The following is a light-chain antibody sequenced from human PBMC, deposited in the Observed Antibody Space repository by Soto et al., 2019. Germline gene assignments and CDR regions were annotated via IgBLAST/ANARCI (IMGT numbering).Light chain of an antibody. Sequence: DIVMTQSPDSLAVSLGERATINCKSSQSVLYSSNNKNYLAWYQQKPGQPPKLLIYWASTRESGVPDRFSGSGSGTDFTLTISSLQADDVEVYYCQQYYSTPLTFGGGTKVDIK. CDR2: WAS. CDR1: QSVLYSSNNKNY. J-gene: IGKJ4*01. V-gene: IGKV4-1*01. CDR3: QQYYSTPLT.